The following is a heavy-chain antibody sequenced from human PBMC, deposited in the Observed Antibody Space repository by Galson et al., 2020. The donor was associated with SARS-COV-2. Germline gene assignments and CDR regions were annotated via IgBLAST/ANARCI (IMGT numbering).Heavy chain of an antibody. CDR3: VKDNRYYSGTYYSHAFDI. D-gene: IGHD1-26*01. J-gene: IGHJ3*02. CDR2: ISWNSGSI. CDR1: GFTFEEHA. V-gene: IGHV3-9*01. Sequence: SLKISCAASGFTFEEHAMHWVRQVPGKGLEWVSSISWNSGSIVYVDSVKGRFTISRDNAKNSLYLQMNNLRAEDTALYYCVKDNRYYSGTYYSHAFDIWGQGTMVTVSS.